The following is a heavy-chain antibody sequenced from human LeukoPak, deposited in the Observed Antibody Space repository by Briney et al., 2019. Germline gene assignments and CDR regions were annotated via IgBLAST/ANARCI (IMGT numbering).Heavy chain of an antibody. CDR2: IYYSGST. CDR3: ARDACSSTSCRYDY. D-gene: IGHD2-2*01. V-gene: IGHV4-30-4*08. Sequence: PSQTLSLTCTVSGGSISSGDYYWSWIRQPPGKGLEWIGYIYYSGSTYYNPSLKSRVTISVDTSKNQFSLKLSSVTAADTAVYYCARDACSSTSCRYDYSGQGTLVTVSS. CDR1: GGSISSGDYY. J-gene: IGHJ4*02.